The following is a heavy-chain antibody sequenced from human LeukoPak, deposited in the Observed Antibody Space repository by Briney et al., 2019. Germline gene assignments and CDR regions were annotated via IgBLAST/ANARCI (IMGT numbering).Heavy chain of an antibody. CDR2: IYSGGST. CDR3: ARVITVRGVVFDY. CDR1: GFTVSSNY. V-gene: IGHV3-53*01. Sequence: QTGGSLRLSCAASGFTVSSNYMSWVRQAPGKGLEWVSVIYSGGSTYYADSVKGRFTISRDNSKSTLYIQMNSLRAEDTAVYYCARVITVRGVVFDYWGQGTLVTVSS. D-gene: IGHD3-16*01. J-gene: IGHJ4*02.